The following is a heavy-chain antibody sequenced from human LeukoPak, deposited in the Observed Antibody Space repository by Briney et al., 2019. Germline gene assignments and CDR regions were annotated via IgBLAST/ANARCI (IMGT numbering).Heavy chain of an antibody. CDR3: ARASRSSEVDY. Sequence: SETLSLTCTVSGGSISSYYWSWIRQPPGKGLEWIGYIYYSGSTNYNPSLKSRVTISVDTSKNQFSLKLSSVTAADTAVYYCARASRSSEVDYWGQGTLVTVSS. V-gene: IGHV4-59*01. CDR1: GGSISSYY. CDR2: IYYSGST. D-gene: IGHD6-19*01. J-gene: IGHJ4*02.